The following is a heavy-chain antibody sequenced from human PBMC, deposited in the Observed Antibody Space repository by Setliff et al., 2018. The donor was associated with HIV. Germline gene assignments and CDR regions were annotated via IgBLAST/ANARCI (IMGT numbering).Heavy chain of an antibody. Sequence: GSLRLSCAASGFTFSSYSINWVRQVPGKGLEWVASISRTGDFIYYGASLKGRFTISRDNAENSVYLQVSSLTAEDTAIYYCARVALFCSGGSCYDYWGQGTLVTVSS. CDR3: ARVALFCSGGSCYDY. CDR1: GFTFSSYS. J-gene: IGHJ4*02. D-gene: IGHD2-15*01. CDR2: ISRTGDFI. V-gene: IGHV3-21*01.